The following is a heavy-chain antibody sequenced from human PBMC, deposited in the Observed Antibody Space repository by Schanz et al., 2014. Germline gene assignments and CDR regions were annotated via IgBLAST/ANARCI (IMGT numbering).Heavy chain of an antibody. V-gene: IGHV3-72*01. CDR3: VRLDVHDY. CDR2: ITNKPNNYNT. CDR1: GFTSSDHY. D-gene: IGHD3-16*01. J-gene: IGHJ4*02. Sequence: EVQLVESGGGMVQPGGSLRLSCAASGFTSSDHYMDWVRQAPGKGLEWVGRITNKPNNYNTEYAASVKGRFTISRDDSRNSLYLQMSSLKTEDTAVYYCVRLDVHDYWGQGTLVTVSA.